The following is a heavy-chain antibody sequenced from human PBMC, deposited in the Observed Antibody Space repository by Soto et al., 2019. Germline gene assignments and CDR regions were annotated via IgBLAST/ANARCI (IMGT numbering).Heavy chain of an antibody. Sequence: GGSLRLSCAVSGFTVTNVWMNWVRQAPGKGLEWVGRIKSTTDGGTTDYAAPVKGRFTVSRDDSKNMLYLQMDSLKIDDTAVYYCAADLPGHGGGYEFDFWGQGTLVTVSS. CDR1: GFTVTNVW. J-gene: IGHJ4*01. CDR3: AADLPGHGGGYEFDF. D-gene: IGHD2-15*01. V-gene: IGHV3-15*07. CDR2: IKSTTDGGTT.